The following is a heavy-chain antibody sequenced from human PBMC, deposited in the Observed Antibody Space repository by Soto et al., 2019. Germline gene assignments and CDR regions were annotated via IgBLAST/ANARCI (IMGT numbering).Heavy chain of an antibody. CDR3: AKAYGYSYGYFDY. V-gene: IGHV3-23*01. Sequence: EVQLLESGGGLVQPGGSLRLSCAASGFTFSSYAMSWVRQAPGKGLEWVSAISGSGGSPYYADSVKGRFTISRDNSKNTRYLQMNSLRAEDTAVYYCAKAYGYSYGYFDYWGQGTLVTVSS. D-gene: IGHD5-18*01. J-gene: IGHJ4*02. CDR1: GFTFSSYA. CDR2: ISGSGGSP.